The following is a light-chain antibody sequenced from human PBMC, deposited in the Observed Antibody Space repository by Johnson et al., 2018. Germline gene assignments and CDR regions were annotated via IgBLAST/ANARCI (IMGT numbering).Light chain of an antibody. CDR3: GTWDSSLSAGNV. V-gene: IGLV1-51*02. CDR1: SSNIGNNY. J-gene: IGLJ1*01. Sequence: QSVLTQPPSVSAAPGQKVTISCSGSSSNIGNNYVSWYQQLPGTDPKLLIYENNKRPSGIPDRFSGSQSGTSATLGITGLQTGDAADYYCGTWDSSLSAGNVFGTGTKVTVL. CDR2: ENN.